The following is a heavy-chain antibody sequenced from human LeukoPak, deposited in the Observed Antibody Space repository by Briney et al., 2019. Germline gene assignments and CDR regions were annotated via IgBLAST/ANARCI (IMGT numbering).Heavy chain of an antibody. V-gene: IGHV3-21*01. Sequence: GGSLRLSCAASGFTFSSYTMKWVCQAPGKGLEWVSSISSSSSYIYYADSVKGRFTISRDNAKNSLFLQMNSLRAEHTAGYFCARATWDPNYYYYMDVWGKGTTVTISS. CDR3: ARATWDPNYYYYMDV. CDR1: GFTFSSYT. D-gene: IGHD1-26*01. J-gene: IGHJ6*03. CDR2: ISSSSSYI.